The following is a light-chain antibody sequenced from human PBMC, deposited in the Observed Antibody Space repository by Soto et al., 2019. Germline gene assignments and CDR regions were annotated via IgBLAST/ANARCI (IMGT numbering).Light chain of an antibody. CDR2: DAS. V-gene: IGKV3-11*01. J-gene: IGKJ2*01. Sequence: EIVLTQSPATLSFSPGERATLSCRASQSVSSYLAWYQQKPGQAPRLLIYDASNRATGIPARFSGSGSGTDFPLTISSLEPEDFAVYYCQQRSNWYTFGQGTKLEIK. CDR3: QQRSNWYT. CDR1: QSVSSY.